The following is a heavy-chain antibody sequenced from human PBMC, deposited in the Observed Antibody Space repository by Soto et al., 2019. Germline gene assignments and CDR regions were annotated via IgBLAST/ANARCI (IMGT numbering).Heavy chain of an antibody. CDR1: EGALSCYA. D-gene: IGHD3-9*01. CDR3: ARSYYKILTGYYT. V-gene: IGHV4-34*01. Sequence: PSETLSLCCVGSEGALSCYAWGWVRQAPGKGLEWLGEINYRGDTTYNTSLRSRLTISGDTSKGQFSLSLTSVTAADTALYFCARSYYKILTGYYTWGQGTVVTVAS. CDR2: INYRGDT. J-gene: IGHJ4*02.